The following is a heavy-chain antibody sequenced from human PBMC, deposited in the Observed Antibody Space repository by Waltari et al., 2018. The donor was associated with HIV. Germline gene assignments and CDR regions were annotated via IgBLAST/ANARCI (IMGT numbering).Heavy chain of an antibody. Sequence: QVQLQESGPGLVKPSETLSLTCTVSSGSFSSFYWNWIRQPPGKGLEWIGNIYDSGSAKYNPALKSRVSISLDTSKNQFSLKLNSLTAADTAVYYCARDSLSTSYYYYGLDVWGQGTTVTVSS. J-gene: IGHJ6*02. CDR3: ARDSLSTSYYYYGLDV. V-gene: IGHV4-59*01. CDR1: SGSFSSFY. CDR2: IYDSGSA.